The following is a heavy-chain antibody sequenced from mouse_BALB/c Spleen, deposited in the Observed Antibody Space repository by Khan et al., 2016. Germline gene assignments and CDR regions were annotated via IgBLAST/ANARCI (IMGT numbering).Heavy chain of an antibody. CDR3: ARTARIKY. CDR2: ISNSGST. Sequence: EVQLQESGPGLVKPSQSLSLTCTVTGYSITSGYGWNWIRQFPGNKLEWMGYISNSGSTNYNPSLKSRITITRETSKNQFFLQLNSVTTEDTATYYCARTARIKYWGQGTTLTVSS. V-gene: IGHV3-2*02. CDR1: GYSITSGYG. D-gene: IGHD1-2*01. J-gene: IGHJ2*01.